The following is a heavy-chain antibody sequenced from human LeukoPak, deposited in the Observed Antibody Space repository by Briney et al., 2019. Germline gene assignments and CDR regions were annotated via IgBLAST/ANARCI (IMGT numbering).Heavy chain of an antibody. CDR3: AHILGYSSGWYTLGYFDY. CDR1: GFSLSTSGVG. J-gene: IGHJ4*02. D-gene: IGHD6-19*01. V-gene: IGHV2-5*02. Sequence: SGPTLVKPTQTLTLTCTFSGFSLSTSGVGVGWIRQPPGKALEWLALIYWDDDKRYSPSLKSRLTITKDTSKNQVVLTMTNMDPVDTATYYCAHILGYSSGWYTLGYFDYWGQGTLVTVSS. CDR2: IYWDDDK.